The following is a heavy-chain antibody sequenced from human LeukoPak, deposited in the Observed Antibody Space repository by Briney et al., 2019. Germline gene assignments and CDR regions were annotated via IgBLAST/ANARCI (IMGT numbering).Heavy chain of an antibody. Sequence: GGSLRLSCAASGFVFGTYAMHRVRQAPGKELECVSMISYDGSDEYYADSVKGRFAISRDNSKSTLYLQMNSLRPEDTAVYYCAKIRVRGVHYFDYWGQGTQVTVPS. CDR3: AKIRVRGVHYFDY. CDR1: GFVFGTYA. D-gene: IGHD3-10*01. CDR2: ISYDGSDE. J-gene: IGHJ4*02. V-gene: IGHV3-30*18.